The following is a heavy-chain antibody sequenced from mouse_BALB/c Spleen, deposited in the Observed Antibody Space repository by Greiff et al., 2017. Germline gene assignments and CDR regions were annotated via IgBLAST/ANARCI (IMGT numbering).Heavy chain of an antibody. Sequence: EVKLVESGAELVRSGASVKLSCTASGFNIKDYYMHWVKQRPEQGLEWIGWIDPENGDTEYAPKFQGKATMTADTSSNTAYLQLSSLTSEDTAVYYCNAMGGFDYWGQGTTLTVSS. CDR2: IDPENGDT. CDR3: NAMGGFDY. CDR1: GFNIKDYY. V-gene: IGHV14-4*02. J-gene: IGHJ2*01.